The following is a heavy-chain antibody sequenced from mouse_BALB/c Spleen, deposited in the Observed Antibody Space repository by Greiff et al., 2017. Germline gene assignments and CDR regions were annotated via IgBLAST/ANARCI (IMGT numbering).Heavy chain of an antibody. CDR1: GFTFSSFG. CDR3: ARDYVAMDY. CDR2: ISSGSSTI. D-gene: IGHD1-1*02. V-gene: IGHV5-17*02. Sequence: EVKLVESGGGLVQPGGSRKLSCAASGFTFSSFGMHWVRQAPEKGLEWVAYISSGSSTIYYADTVKGRFTISRDNPKNTLFLQMTSLRSEDTAMYYCARDYVAMDYWGQGTSVTVSS. J-gene: IGHJ4*01.